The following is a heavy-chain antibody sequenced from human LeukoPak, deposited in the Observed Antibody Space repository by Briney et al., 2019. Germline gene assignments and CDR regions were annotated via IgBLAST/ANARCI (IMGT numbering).Heavy chain of an antibody. D-gene: IGHD1-1*01. J-gene: IGHJ4*02. Sequence: GGSLRLSCVASGFTFSSYWMHWVRQAPGKGLVWVSRINNDDSRTGYADSVKGRFTISRDNAKNTLFLQMSSLRAEDTAVYYCAKDLKGYEHDGDYFDYWGQGTLVTVSS. V-gene: IGHV3-74*01. CDR3: AKDLKGYEHDGDYFDY. CDR1: GFTFSSYW. CDR2: INNDDSRT.